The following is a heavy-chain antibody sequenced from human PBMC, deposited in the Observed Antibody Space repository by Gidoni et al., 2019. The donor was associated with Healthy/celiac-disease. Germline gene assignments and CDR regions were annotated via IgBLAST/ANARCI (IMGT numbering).Heavy chain of an antibody. J-gene: IGHJ4*02. CDR3: AGGYYYDSSGYPPYFDY. Sequence: QVQLVQSGAEVKKPGSSVKVSCKASGGTFSSYAISWVRQAPGQGLEWMGRIIPILGIANYAQKFQGRVTITADKSTSTAYMELSSLRSEDTAVYYCAGGYYYDSSGYPPYFDYWGQGTLVTVSS. V-gene: IGHV1-69*09. D-gene: IGHD3-22*01. CDR2: IIPILGIA. CDR1: GGTFSSYA.